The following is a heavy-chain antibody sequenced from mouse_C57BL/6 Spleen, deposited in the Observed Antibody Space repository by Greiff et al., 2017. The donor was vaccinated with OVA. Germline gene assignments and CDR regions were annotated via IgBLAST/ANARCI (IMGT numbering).Heavy chain of an antibody. J-gene: IGHJ2*01. Sequence: EVQVVESGGGLVQPKGSLKLSCAASGFSFNTYAMNWVRQAPGKGLEWVARIRSKSNNYATYYADSVKDRFTISRDDSESMLYLQMNNLKTEDTAMYYCVRQLTGFDYWGQGTTLTVSS. D-gene: IGHD4-1*01. V-gene: IGHV10-1*01. CDR3: VRQLTGFDY. CDR1: GFSFNTYA. CDR2: IRSKSNNYAT.